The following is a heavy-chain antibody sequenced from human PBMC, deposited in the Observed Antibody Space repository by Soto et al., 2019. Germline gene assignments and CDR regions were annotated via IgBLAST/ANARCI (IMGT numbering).Heavy chain of an antibody. CDR3: TTQNCSGGSCYSGYYYYGLDV. J-gene: IGHJ6*02. D-gene: IGHD2-15*01. V-gene: IGHV3-15*07. Sequence: EVQLVESGGGLVKPGGSLRLSCAASGFTFSNAWMNWVRQAPGKGLEWVGRIKSKTDGGTADYAAPAKGRFTISRDDSKNTLYLQMDSLITEDTAVYYCTTQNCSGGSCYSGYYYYGLDVWGQGTTVSVSS. CDR2: IKSKTDGGTA. CDR1: GFTFSNAW.